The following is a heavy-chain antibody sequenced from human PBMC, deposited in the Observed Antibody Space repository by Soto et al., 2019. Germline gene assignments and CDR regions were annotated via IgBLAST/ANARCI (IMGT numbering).Heavy chain of an antibody. CDR2: IYPSGST. Sequence: SETLSLTCTVSGGSISGHSWVWIRQPAGKGLEWIGHIYPSGSTSYNPSLRSRVTMSLDTSTDKIFLNLTSVTAADTAVFYCVRGRSYSVYDFWGPGTLVTVSS. V-gene: IGHV4-4*07. D-gene: IGHD5-12*01. J-gene: IGHJ4*02. CDR3: VRGRSYSVYDF. CDR1: GGSISGHS.